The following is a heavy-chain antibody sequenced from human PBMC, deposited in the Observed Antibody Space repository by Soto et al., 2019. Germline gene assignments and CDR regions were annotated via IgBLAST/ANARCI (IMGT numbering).Heavy chain of an antibody. V-gene: IGHV3-23*01. Sequence: EVQLLESGGGLVQPGGSLRLSCAASGFTFSSYAMSWVRKAPGKGLEWVSAISGSGGSTYYADSVKGRFTISRDNSKNTLYLQMNSLRAEDTAVYYCAKEGDVTMVRGVSFDYWGQGTLVTVSS. CDR3: AKEGDVTMVRGVSFDY. D-gene: IGHD3-10*01. CDR2: ISGSGGST. J-gene: IGHJ4*02. CDR1: GFTFSSYA.